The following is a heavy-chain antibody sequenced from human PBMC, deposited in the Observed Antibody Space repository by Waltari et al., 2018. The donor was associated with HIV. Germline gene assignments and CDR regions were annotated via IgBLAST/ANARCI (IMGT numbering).Heavy chain of an antibody. CDR2: IGSACDT. CDR3: TGGPGLVRGGAGMDV. D-gene: IGHD3-10*01. Sequence: DVQLVEFGGGLAQPGGSLRLSCAAPGFNFGNHDMHWVRKLPGRGLEWGSSIGSACDTYLSGSVQGRFSIARDNAKNTFFLQLSSLGVGDTAVYYCTGGPGLVRGGAGMDVWGQGTTVTVS. J-gene: IGHJ6*02. CDR1: GFNFGNHD. V-gene: IGHV3-13*04.